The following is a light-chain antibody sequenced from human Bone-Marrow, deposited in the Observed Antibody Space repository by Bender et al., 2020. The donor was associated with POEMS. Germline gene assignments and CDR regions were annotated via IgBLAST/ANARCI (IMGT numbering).Light chain of an antibody. J-gene: IGLJ2*01. V-gene: IGLV2-23*02. CDR3: CLYAGSSTLV. CDR1: SSDVGNYHY. CDR2: EVS. Sequence: QSALTQPASVSGSPGQSITISCTGTSSDVGNYHYVSWYQQYPGKVPRLMIYEVSKRPSGVSNRFSGSKSGNTASLTISGLQAEDEADYYCCLYAGSSTLVFGGGTKLTVL.